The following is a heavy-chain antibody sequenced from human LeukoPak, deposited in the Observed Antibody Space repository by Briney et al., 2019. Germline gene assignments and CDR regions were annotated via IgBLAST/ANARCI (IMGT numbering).Heavy chain of an antibody. D-gene: IGHD1-26*01. CDR3: ARCPGVGATYYFDY. Sequence: GGSLRLSCAASGFTFSSYSMNWVRQAPGKGLEWVSYISSSSSTIYYADSVKGRFTISRDNAKNSLYLQMNSLRAEDTAVYYCARCPGVGATYYFDYWGQGTLVTVSS. CDR2: ISSSSSTI. V-gene: IGHV3-48*04. CDR1: GFTFSSYS. J-gene: IGHJ4*02.